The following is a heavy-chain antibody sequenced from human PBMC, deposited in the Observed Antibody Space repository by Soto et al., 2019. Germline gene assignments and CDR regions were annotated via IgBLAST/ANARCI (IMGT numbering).Heavy chain of an antibody. J-gene: IGHJ4*02. V-gene: IGHV3-7*05. CDR1: GFTFSSYW. CDR2: IKQDGSEK. Sequence: PGGSLRLSCAASGFTFSSYWMSWVRQAPGKGLEWVANIKQDGSEKYYVDSVKGRFTISRDNAKNSLYLQMNSLRAEDTAVYYCARDLSIARPNGYLSYRFLALANDYWGQGTLVTVSS. D-gene: IGHD3-16*02. CDR3: ARDLSIARPNGYLSYRFLALANDY.